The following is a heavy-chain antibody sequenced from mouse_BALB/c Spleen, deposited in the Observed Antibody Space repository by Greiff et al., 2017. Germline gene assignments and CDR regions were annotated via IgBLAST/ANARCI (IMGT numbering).Heavy chain of an antibody. J-gene: IGHJ2*01. CDR3: ANLWLRRNY. Sequence: QVQLQQPGAELVKPGASVKLSCKASGYTFTSYWMHWVKQRPGQGLEWIGEINPSNGRTNYNEKFKSKATLTVDKSSSTAYMQLSSLTSEDSAVYYCANLWLRRNYWGQGTTRTVSS. CDR2: INPSNGRT. CDR1: GYTFTSYW. D-gene: IGHD2-2*01. V-gene: IGHV1S81*02.